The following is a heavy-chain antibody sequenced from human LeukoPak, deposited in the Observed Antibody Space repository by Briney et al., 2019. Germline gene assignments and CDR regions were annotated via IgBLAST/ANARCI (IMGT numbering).Heavy chain of an antibody. J-gene: IGHJ4*02. V-gene: IGHV4-30-2*01. CDR1: GGSISGSSYY. CDR3: ARFDTAMVLFDY. D-gene: IGHD5-18*01. CDR2: IYHSGST. Sequence: SETLSLTCTVSGGSISGSSYYWGWIRQPPGKGLEWIGYIYHSGSTYYNPSLKSRVTISVDRSKNQFSLKLSSVTAADTAVYYCARFDTAMVLFDYWGQGTPVTVSS.